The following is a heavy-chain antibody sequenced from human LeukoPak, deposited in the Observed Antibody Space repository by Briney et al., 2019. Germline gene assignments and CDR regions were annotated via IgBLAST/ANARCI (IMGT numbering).Heavy chain of an antibody. J-gene: IGHJ6*03. CDR3: ARGEYSRTSYYHYYMDV. D-gene: IGHD6-6*01. CDR2: SHYSGDT. CDR1: GVSISSHD. V-gene: IGHV4-59*11. Sequence: SETLSLTCTVSGVSISSHDWSWIRQSPGKGLEWIGYSHYSGDTSYNPSLKNRVTISLDTSKNQFSLRLTSVTAADTAVYFCARGEYSRTSYYHYYMDVWGKGTTVTVSS.